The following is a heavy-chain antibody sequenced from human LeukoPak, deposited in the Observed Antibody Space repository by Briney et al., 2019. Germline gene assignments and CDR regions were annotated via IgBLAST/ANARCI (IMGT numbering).Heavy chain of an antibody. D-gene: IGHD6-13*01. CDR3: ARRPYSSSWYSWFDP. Sequence: ASVKVSCKASGYTFTSYGISWVRQAPGQGLEWMGWISAYNGNTNYAQKLQGRVTMTTDTSTSTAYMELRSLRSDDTAVYYCARRPYSSSWYSWFDPWGQGTLVTVSS. CDR2: ISAYNGNT. CDR1: GYTFTSYG. J-gene: IGHJ5*02. V-gene: IGHV1-18*01.